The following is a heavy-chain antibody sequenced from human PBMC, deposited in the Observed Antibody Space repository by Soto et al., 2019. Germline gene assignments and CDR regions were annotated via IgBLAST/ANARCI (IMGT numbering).Heavy chain of an antibody. CDR2: IIPIFGTA. V-gene: IGHV1-69*13. Sequence: GASVKVSCKASGGTFSSFAISRVRQAPGQGLEWMGGIIPIFGTANYAQKFQGRVTITADESTSTAYMELSSLRSEDTAVYYCARETGTPLRYFDWLSYWGQGTLVTVSS. CDR3: ARETGTPLRYFDWLSY. J-gene: IGHJ4*02. CDR1: GGTFSSFA. D-gene: IGHD3-9*01.